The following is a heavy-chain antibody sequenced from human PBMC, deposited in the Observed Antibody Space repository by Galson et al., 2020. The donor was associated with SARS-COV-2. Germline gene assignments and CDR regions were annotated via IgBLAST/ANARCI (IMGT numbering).Heavy chain of an antibody. J-gene: IGHJ3*01. CDR3: ARISTHGDGDAFDL. CDR2: ISVYNGYT. Sequence: ASVKVSCKASGYTFANNGINWVRQAPGQGLECLGWISVYNGYTHYAQKFQDRVTMTTDASTDTAYMELRSLRYDDTAVYYCARISTHGDGDAFDLWDQGTMVIVSS. V-gene: IGHV1-18*01. CDR1: GYTFANNG.